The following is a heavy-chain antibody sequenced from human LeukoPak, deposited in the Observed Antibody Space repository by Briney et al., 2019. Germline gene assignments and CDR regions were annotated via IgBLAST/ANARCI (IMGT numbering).Heavy chain of an antibody. Sequence: GASVKVSCKASGYTFTSYNMHWVRQAPGQGLEWMGWINSNSGDTKYAQKFQGRVIMTRDTSISTAYMELSRLRSDDTAVYYCARVMRRITLGRGVIVTEDGFHIWGQGTVVTVSS. D-gene: IGHD3-10*01. CDR3: ARVMRRITLGRGVIVTEDGFHI. J-gene: IGHJ3*02. V-gene: IGHV1-2*02. CDR1: GYTFTSYN. CDR2: INSNSGDT.